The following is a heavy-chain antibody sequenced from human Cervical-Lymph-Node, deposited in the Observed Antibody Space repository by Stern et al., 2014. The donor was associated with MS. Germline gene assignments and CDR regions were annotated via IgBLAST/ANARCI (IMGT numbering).Heavy chain of an antibody. CDR2: VYYSGAT. CDR1: GDSISSYTHY. D-gene: IGHD2-8*02. CDR3: AKHACTGAACPFDL. Sequence: QVQLVESGPGLVKPSETLSLTCAVSGDSISSYTHYWAWIRQPPGKGLEWIGSVYYSGATYYNPSLKSPGTISVETSQNHFSLGLTSVTAADTAVYYCAKHACTGAACPFDLWGQGTLVTVSS. V-gene: IGHV4-39*01. J-gene: IGHJ4*02.